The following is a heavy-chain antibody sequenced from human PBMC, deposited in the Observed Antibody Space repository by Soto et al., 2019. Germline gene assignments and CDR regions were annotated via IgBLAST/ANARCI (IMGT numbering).Heavy chain of an antibody. CDR2: INAGNINT. J-gene: IGHJ6*02. V-gene: IGHV1-3*01. CDR3: ATSIEARSFSLGGRDGMGV. Sequence: ASVKVSCKASGHTFTTYAVHWVRQAPGQRLEWMGWINAGNINTKYSQKFQGRVTITGDTSASTAYMELSSLRSEDTAVYYCATSIEARSFSLGGRDGMGVWGQGSTVSVAS. D-gene: IGHD6-6*01. CDR1: GHTFTTYA.